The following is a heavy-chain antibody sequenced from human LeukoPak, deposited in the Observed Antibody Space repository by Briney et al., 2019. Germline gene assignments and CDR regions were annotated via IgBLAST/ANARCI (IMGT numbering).Heavy chain of an antibody. CDR2: ISYDGSNK. Sequence: GGSLRLSCAASGFTFSSYAMHWVRQAPGKGLEWVAVISYDGSNKYYADSVKGRFTISRDNSKNTLYLQMNSLRAEDTAVYYCARDATIFGVVSNWFDPWGQGTLVTVSS. CDR3: ARDATIFGVVSNWFDP. V-gene: IGHV3-30-3*01. D-gene: IGHD3-3*01. J-gene: IGHJ5*02. CDR1: GFTFSSYA.